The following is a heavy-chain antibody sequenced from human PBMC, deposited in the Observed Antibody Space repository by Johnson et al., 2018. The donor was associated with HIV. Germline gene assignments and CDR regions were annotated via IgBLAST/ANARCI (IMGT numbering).Heavy chain of an antibody. CDR2: ISSSGSTI. V-gene: IGHV3-48*04. Sequence: VQLVESGGGLVQPGGSLRLSCAASGFTFSSYGMHWIRQAPGKGLEWVSYISSSGSTIYYADSVKGRFTISRDNAKNSLYLQMNSLRAEDTAVYYCAKEEGLRRELFADDAFDIWGQGTMVTVSS. CDR1: GFTFSSYG. J-gene: IGHJ3*02. CDR3: AKEEGLRRELFADDAFDI. D-gene: IGHD4-23*01.